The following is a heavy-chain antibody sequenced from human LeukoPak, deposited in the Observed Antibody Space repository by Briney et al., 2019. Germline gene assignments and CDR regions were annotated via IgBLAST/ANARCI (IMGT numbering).Heavy chain of an antibody. CDR3: ARVPRSSGWYPFDY. V-gene: IGHV3-53*01. Sequence: GGSLRLSCAASGFTFSSNYMSWVRQAPGKGLEWVSVIYSGGSTYYSDSVKGRFTISRDNSKNTLYLQMNSLRAEDTAVYYCARVPRSSGWYPFDYWGQGTLVTVSS. CDR1: GFTFSSNY. D-gene: IGHD6-19*01. CDR2: IYSGGST. J-gene: IGHJ4*02.